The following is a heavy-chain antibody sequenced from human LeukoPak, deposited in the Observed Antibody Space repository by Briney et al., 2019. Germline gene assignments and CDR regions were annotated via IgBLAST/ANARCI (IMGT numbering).Heavy chain of an antibody. CDR3: ARWYCSPTTCFYLDY. CDR1: GGSITSYY. J-gene: IGHJ4*02. V-gene: IGHV4-59*01. Sequence: SETLSLTCPVSGGSITSYYWSWIRQPPGRGLEYIGHIYYSGNTNYNPSLKSRVSISVDTSKNQFSLELNSVTAADTAVYYCARWYCSPTTCFYLDYWGQGTLVTVSS. CDR2: IYYSGNT. D-gene: IGHD2-2*01.